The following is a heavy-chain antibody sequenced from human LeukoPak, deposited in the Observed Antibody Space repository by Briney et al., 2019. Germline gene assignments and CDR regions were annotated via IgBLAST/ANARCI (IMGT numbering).Heavy chain of an antibody. V-gene: IGHV3-33*01. J-gene: IGHJ4*02. CDR1: GFTFSSYG. CDR2: IWYDGSNK. CDR3: ARRYCSGGSCYSISSLGFDY. D-gene: IGHD2-15*01. Sequence: GGSLRLSCAASGFTFSSYGMHWVRQAPGKGLEWVAVIWYDGSNKYYADSVKGRFTISRDNSKNTLYLQMNSLRAEDTAVYYCARRYCSGGSCYSISSLGFDYWGQGTLVTVSS.